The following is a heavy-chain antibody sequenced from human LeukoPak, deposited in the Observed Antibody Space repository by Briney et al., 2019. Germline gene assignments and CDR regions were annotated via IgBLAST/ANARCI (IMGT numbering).Heavy chain of an antibody. D-gene: IGHD3-22*01. CDR3: ARGGSSGYYYYYYYMDV. CDR2: IYYSGST. Sequence: KPSETLSLTCTVSGGSISSSSYYWGWIRQPPGKGLEWIGSIYYSGSTYYNPSLKSRVTISVDTSKNQFSLKLSSVTAADTAVYYCARGGSSGYYYYYYYMDVWGKGTTVTVSS. V-gene: IGHV4-39*07. J-gene: IGHJ6*03. CDR1: GGSISSSSYY.